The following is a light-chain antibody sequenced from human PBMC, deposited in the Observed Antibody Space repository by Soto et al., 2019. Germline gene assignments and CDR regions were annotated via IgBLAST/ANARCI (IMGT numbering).Light chain of an antibody. J-gene: IGKJ5*01. V-gene: IGKV3D-15*01. Sequence: EIVVTKSPATLSLSPGERATLSCRASQSISSRYLVWYQQKPGQAPRLLIYGASNRATGVPDRFSGSGSGTEFTLTISSLQSEDFAVYYCQQYYDWPITFGQGTRLEVK. CDR2: GAS. CDR1: QSISSRY. CDR3: QQYYDWPIT.